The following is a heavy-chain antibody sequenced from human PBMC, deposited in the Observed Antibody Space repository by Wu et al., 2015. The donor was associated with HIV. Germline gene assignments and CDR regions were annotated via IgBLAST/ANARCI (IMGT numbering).Heavy chain of an antibody. Sequence: QVQLVQSGAEVKKPGASVKLSCKASGNTFIDYYVHWVRQAPGQGLEYMGWINPNSGGTNYAQKFQGRVTMTRDTSISTAYMELSRLRSDDTAVYYCARGTRDVVVTAILSPINYWGQGTLVTVSS. D-gene: IGHD2-21*02. CDR3: ARGTRDVVVTAILSPINY. CDR1: GNTFIDYY. CDR2: INPNSGGT. V-gene: IGHV1-2*02. J-gene: IGHJ4*02.